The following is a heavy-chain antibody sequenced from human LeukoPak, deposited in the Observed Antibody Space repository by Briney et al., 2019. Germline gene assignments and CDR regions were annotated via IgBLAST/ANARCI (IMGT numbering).Heavy chain of an antibody. J-gene: IGHJ4*02. CDR2: IYYTGST. Sequence: PSETLSLTCTVSGGSFSSYYWSWIRQPPGKGLEWIGYIYYTGSTYYNPSLKSRVTISVDTSKNQFSLELSSLTAADTAVYYCASYGGTSRAFDYWGQGTGVTVSS. V-gene: IGHV4-59*01. CDR3: ASYGGTSRAFDY. CDR1: GGSFSSYY. D-gene: IGHD1-26*01.